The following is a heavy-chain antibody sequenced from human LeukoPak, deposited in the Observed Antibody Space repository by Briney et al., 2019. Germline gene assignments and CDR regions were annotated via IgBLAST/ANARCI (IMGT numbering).Heavy chain of an antibody. J-gene: IGHJ4*02. CDR2: ISGSGGST. CDR1: GFTFSSYG. CDR3: ARDEQDSSGWYDY. Sequence: GGSLRLSCAAAGFTFSSYGMSWVRQAPGKGLEWVSAISGSGGSTYYADSVKGRFTISRDNAKNSLYLQMNSLRAEDTAVYYCARDEQDSSGWYDYWGQGTLVTVSS. D-gene: IGHD6-19*01. V-gene: IGHV3-23*01.